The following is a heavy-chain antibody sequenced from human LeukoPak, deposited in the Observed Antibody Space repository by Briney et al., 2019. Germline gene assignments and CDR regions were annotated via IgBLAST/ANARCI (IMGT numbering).Heavy chain of an antibody. CDR2: ISYDGSNK. CDR3: AKDRVYSSGSYPLVY. CDR1: GFTFSSYG. J-gene: IGHJ4*02. V-gene: IGHV3-30*18. D-gene: IGHD3-10*01. Sequence: GGSLRLSCAASGFTFSSYGMHWVRQAPGKGLEWVAVISYDGSNKYYADSVKGRFTISRDNSKNTLYLQMNSLRAEDTAVYYCAKDRVYSSGSYPLVYWGQGTLVTVSS.